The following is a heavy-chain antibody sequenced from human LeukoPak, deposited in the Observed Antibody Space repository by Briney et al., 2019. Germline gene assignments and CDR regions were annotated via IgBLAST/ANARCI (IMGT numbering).Heavy chain of an antibody. Sequence: GGSLRLSCAASGFTFSSYGMHWVRQAPGKGLEWVGVISYDGSNKYYADSVKGGFTISRENTKKTLYMQRNRLRAEHTAVYSCAKDGGCSGGSCYTLLWAFDIWGQGTMVTVSS. CDR2: ISYDGSNK. CDR1: GFTFSSYG. CDR3: AKDGGCSGGSCYTLLWAFDI. J-gene: IGHJ3*02. D-gene: IGHD2-15*01. V-gene: IGHV3-30*18.